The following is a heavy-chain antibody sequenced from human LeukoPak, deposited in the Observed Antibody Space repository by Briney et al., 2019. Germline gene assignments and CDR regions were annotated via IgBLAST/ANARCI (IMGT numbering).Heavy chain of an antibody. V-gene: IGHV4-34*01. J-gene: IGHJ5*02. CDR3: ARNQIVEVPAAPMIMNWFDP. CDR1: GGSFSGYY. Sequence: PSETLSLTCAVYGGSFSGYYWSWIRQPPGKGLEWIGEINHSGSTNYNPSLKSRVTISVDTSKNQFSLKLSSVTAADTAVYYCARNQIVEVPAAPMIMNWFDPWGQGTLVTVSS. CDR2: INHSGST. D-gene: IGHD2-2*01.